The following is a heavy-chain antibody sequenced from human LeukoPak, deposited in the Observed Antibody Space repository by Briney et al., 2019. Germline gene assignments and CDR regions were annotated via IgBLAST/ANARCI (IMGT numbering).Heavy chain of an antibody. J-gene: IGHJ4*02. D-gene: IGHD1-26*01. V-gene: IGHV1-69*05. CDR2: VIPIFGTA. CDR3: ARDRIVGATVPFDY. Sequence: SVKVSCKASGGTFSSYAISWVRQAPGQGLEWMGRVIPIFGTANYAQKFQGRVTITTDESTSTAYMELSSLRSEDTAVYYCARDRIVGATVPFDYWGQGTLVTVSS. CDR1: GGTFSSYA.